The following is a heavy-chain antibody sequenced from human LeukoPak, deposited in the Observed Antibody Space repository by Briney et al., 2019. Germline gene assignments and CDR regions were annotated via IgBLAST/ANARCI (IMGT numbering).Heavy chain of an antibody. J-gene: IGHJ4*02. V-gene: IGHV5-51*06. Sequence: GETLKISCKGSGYSFTSYWIGWVRQMPGKRLEWMGVIYPGDSATKYSPSFQGQANISADKSISTAYLQWSSLKALDTAMYYCESSPFRYDSRCTEFGYWGQGTLVTVSS. CDR1: GYSFTSYW. D-gene: IGHD3-22*01. CDR2: IYPGDSAT. CDR3: ESSPFRYDSRCTEFGY.